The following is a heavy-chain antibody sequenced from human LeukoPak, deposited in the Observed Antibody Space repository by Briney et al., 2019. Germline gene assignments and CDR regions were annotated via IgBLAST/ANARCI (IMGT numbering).Heavy chain of an antibody. J-gene: IGHJ3*02. CDR1: GYTFTGYY. CDR2: INPNSGDT. V-gene: IGHV1-2*02. D-gene: IGHD6-13*01. Sequence: ASVKVSCKASGYTFTGYYIHWVRQAPGQGLEWMGWINPNSGDTHYAQKFQGRVTMTRDTSISTAYMELSRLRFDDTAVYYCARDQSVRLLQTSSTYFKHVFAIWGQGSMVTVSS. CDR3: ARDQSVRLLQTSSTYFKHVFAI.